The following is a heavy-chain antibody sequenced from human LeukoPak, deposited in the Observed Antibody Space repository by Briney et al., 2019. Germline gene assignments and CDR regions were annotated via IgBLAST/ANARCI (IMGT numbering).Heavy chain of an antibody. CDR1: GYTFTSYG. CDR2: ISAYNGNT. Sequence: ASVKVSCXASGYTFTSYGISWVRQAPGQGLEWMGWISAYNGNTNYAQKLQGRVTMTTDTSTSTAYMELRSLRSDDTAVYYCAREGSTSFYYYYYYMDVWGKGTTVTVSS. V-gene: IGHV1-18*01. J-gene: IGHJ6*03. CDR3: AREGSTSFYYYYYYMDV. D-gene: IGHD2-2*01.